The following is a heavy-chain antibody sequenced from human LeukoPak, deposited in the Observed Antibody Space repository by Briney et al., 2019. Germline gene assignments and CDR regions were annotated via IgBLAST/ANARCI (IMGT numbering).Heavy chain of an antibody. J-gene: IGHJ6*03. CDR1: VYTFTSYD. V-gene: IGHV1-8*03. CDR2: RNPNSGDT. D-gene: IGHD4-23*01. Sequence: ASVKVSFKASVYTFTSYDINWVRQATGQGLEWMGWRNPNSGDTGYAQKFQGRVTITRNTSISTAYMELSSLRSEDTAVYYCARDPTVGGPYYYYMDVWGKGTTVTVSS. CDR3: ARDPTVGGPYYYYMDV.